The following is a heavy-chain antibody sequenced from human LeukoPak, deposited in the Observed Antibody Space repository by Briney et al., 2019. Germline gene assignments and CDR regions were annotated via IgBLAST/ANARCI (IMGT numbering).Heavy chain of an antibody. Sequence: PGESLRLSCAASGFTFSNVWMSWVRQVPGKGLEWVGRIRRKTDGETTDHAALVKGRFTISRDDSKNTLYLQMNSLKTEDTAVYYCVTDLVIKGYFDYWGQGALVTVSS. CDR1: GFTFSNVW. CDR2: IRRKTDGETT. D-gene: IGHD2-21*01. CDR3: VTDLVIKGYFDY. J-gene: IGHJ4*02. V-gene: IGHV3-15*01.